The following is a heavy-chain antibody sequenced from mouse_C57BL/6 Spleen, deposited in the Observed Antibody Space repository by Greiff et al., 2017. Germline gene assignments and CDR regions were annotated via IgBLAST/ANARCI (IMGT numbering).Heavy chain of an antibody. Sequence: QVQLQQSGAELARPGASVTLSCKASGYTFTSYGISWVKQRTGQGLEWIGEIYPRSGNTYYNEKFKGQATLTAAKSSRTAYMELSSLTSEYSAVYFGARSLTSVVATPYWYFDVWGTGTTVTVSS. CDR1: GYTFTSYG. CDR3: ARSLTSVVATPYWYFDV. CDR2: IYPRSGNT. D-gene: IGHD1-1*01. J-gene: IGHJ1*03. V-gene: IGHV1-81*01.